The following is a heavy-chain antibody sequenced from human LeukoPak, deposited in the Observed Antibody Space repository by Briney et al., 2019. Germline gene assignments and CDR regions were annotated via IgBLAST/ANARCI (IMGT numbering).Heavy chain of an antibody. Sequence: PGGSLRLSCAASGFTFNTYSLNWVRQAPGKGLEWVSAISGSGGSTYYADSVKGRFTISRDNSKNTLYLQMNSLRAEDTAVYYCAKAGHYYDSSGYYPTYSDYWGQGTLVTVSS. J-gene: IGHJ4*02. D-gene: IGHD3-22*01. CDR2: ISGSGGST. CDR1: GFTFNTYS. CDR3: AKAGHYYDSSGYYPTYSDY. V-gene: IGHV3-23*01.